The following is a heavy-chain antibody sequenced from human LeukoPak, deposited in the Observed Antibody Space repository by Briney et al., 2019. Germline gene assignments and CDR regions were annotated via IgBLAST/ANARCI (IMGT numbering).Heavy chain of an antibody. V-gene: IGHV3-74*01. CDR2: IKSDETST. D-gene: IGHD6-13*01. J-gene: IGHJ4*02. CDR1: GFTFSRSW. CDR3: ARDPYSSSSGSGDY. Sequence: GGSLRLSRAASGFTFSRSWMHWVRQAPGEGLVWVSRIKSDETSTTYADSVKGRFTISRDNAKNTVYLQMNSLRVEDTAVYYCARDPYSSSSGSGDYWGQGTLVTVSS.